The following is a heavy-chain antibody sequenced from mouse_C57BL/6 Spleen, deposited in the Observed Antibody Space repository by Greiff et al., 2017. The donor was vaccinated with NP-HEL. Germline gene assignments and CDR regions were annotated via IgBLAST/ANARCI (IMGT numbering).Heavy chain of an antibody. CDR2: ISYDGSN. J-gene: IGHJ2*01. CDR1: GYSITSGYY. V-gene: IGHV3-6*01. D-gene: IGHD2-3*01. Sequence: EVHLVESGPGLVKPSQSLSLTCSVTGYSITSGYYWNWIRQFPGNKLEWMGYISYDGSNNYNPSLKNRISITRDTSKNQFFLKLNSVTTEDTATYYCARVGFDGYYESDYWGQGTTLTVSS. CDR3: ARVGFDGYYESDY.